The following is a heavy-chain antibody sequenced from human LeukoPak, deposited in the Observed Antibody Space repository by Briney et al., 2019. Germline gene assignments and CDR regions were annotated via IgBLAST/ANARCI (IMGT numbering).Heavy chain of an antibody. Sequence: SETLSLTCTVSGYSISSGYYWGWIRQPPGKGLEWIGYIYYSGSTNYNPSLKSRVTISVDTSKNQFSLKLSSVTAADTAVYYCARLYDYGDYGLDYWGQGTLVTVSS. D-gene: IGHD4-17*01. CDR3: ARLYDYGDYGLDY. V-gene: IGHV4-61*01. CDR1: GYSISSGYY. CDR2: IYYSGST. J-gene: IGHJ4*02.